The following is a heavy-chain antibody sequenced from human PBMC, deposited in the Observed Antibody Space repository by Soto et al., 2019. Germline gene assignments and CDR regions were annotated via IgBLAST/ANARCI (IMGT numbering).Heavy chain of an antibody. D-gene: IGHD3-10*01. Sequence: GGSLRLSCAASGFTFSSYAMSWVRQAPGKGLEWVSAISGSGGSTYYADSVKGRFTISRDNSKNTLYLQMNSLRAEDTAVYYCAKDPEVWFGDFTYFDYWRHGTLVTV. CDR2: ISGSGGST. V-gene: IGHV3-23*01. J-gene: IGHJ4*01. CDR1: GFTFSSYA. CDR3: AKDPEVWFGDFTYFDY.